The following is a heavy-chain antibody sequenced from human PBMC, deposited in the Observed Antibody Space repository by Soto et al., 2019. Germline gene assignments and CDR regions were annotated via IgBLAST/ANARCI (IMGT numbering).Heavy chain of an antibody. J-gene: IGHJ6*02. Sequence: SETLSLTCTFSGCSGSSGGYYWSWIRQPPGKGLEWIGYIYYSGSTNYNPSLKSRVTISVDTSKNQFSQKLSSVTAADTAVYFCARDQGTINYYYYGVDVWGQGTKVTVSS. D-gene: IGHD3-10*01. V-gene: IGHV4-61*08. CDR2: IYYSGST. CDR1: GCSGSSGGYY. CDR3: ARDQGTINYYYYGVDV.